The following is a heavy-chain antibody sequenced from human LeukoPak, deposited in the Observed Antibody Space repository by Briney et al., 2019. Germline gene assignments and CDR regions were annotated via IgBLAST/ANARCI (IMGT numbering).Heavy chain of an antibody. CDR3: ASLWFGEFQDY. V-gene: IGHV1-2*02. D-gene: IGHD3-10*01. J-gene: IGHJ4*02. CDR1: GYTFTGYF. CDR2: INLNSGGT. Sequence: GASVKVSCKASGYTFTGYFMHWVRQAPGQGLEWMGWINLNSGGTNYAQKFQGSVTMTRDTSISTVYMELNRLRSDDTAVYYCASLWFGEFQDYWGQGTLATVSS.